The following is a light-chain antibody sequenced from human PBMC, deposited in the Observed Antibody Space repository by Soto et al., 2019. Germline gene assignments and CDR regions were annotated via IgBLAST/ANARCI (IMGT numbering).Light chain of an antibody. V-gene: IGKV3-15*01. CDR3: QQYHDWPST. Sequence: EVVMTQSPATLSVSPGERATLSCRASQSISNNLAWYQQRPGQSPRLLISGASTRATGIPARFSGSGSGTEFTLTISSLQSEDFAIYYCQQYHDWPSTFGQGTKVE. CDR2: GAS. CDR1: QSISNN. J-gene: IGKJ2*01.